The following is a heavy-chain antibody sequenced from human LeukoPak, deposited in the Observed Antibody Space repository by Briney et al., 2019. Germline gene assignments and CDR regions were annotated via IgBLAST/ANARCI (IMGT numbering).Heavy chain of an antibody. CDR2: ISYDGSNK. V-gene: IGHV3-30*18. D-gene: IGHD2/OR15-2a*01. CDR3: AKGRTTFYFYYGMDV. J-gene: IGHJ6*02. Sequence: GGSLRLSCAASGFTFSSYGMHWVRQAPGKGLEWVAVISYDGSNKYYADSVKGRFTISRDNSKNTLYLQMNSLRAEDTAVYYCAKGRTTFYFYYGMDVWGQGTTVTVYS. CDR1: GFTFSSYG.